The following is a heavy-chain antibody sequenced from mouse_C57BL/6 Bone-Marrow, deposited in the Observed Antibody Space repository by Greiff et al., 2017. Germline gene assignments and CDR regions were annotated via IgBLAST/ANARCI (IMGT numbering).Heavy chain of an antibody. CDR2: IDPETGGT. CDR3: TTMITTTPYYFDY. V-gene: IGHV1-15*01. Sequence: VQLVESGAELVRPGASVTLSCKASGYTFTDYEMHWVKQTPVHGLEWIGAIDPETGGTAYNQKFKGKAILTADKSSSTAYMELRSLTSEDSAVYYCTTMITTTPYYFDYWGQGTTLTVSS. J-gene: IGHJ2*01. D-gene: IGHD2-4*01. CDR1: GYTFTDYE.